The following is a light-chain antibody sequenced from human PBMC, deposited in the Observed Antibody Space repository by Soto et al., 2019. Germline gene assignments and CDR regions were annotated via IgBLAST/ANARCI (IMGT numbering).Light chain of an antibody. V-gene: IGKV3-20*01. J-gene: IGKJ1*01. CDR3: QQYDSSPRT. CDR1: RSISNSF. CDR2: GAS. Sequence: EIVLTQSPGTLSLSPGETATLSCRASRSISNSFLAWYQHKPGQAPRLLIYGASSRATGIPDRFSGSGSGTDFTLTISRLEPEDFAVYYCQQYDSSPRTFGQGTKVDIK.